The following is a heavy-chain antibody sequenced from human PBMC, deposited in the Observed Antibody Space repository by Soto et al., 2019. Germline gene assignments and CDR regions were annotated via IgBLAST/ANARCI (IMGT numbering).Heavy chain of an antibody. J-gene: IGHJ4*02. CDR3: ARVGNDYSSAYYLGDYFDY. CDR2: ISSSNNIM. V-gene: IGHV3-48*01. CDR1: GFTFSTYS. D-gene: IGHD3-22*01. Sequence: GGSLRLSCGASGFTFSTYSMHWVRQAPGKGLEWISFISSSNNIMYYADSVKGRFTISRDNAKNSLYLQMNSLRVEDTAKYYCARVGNDYSSAYYLGDYFDYWGQGSLVTVSS.